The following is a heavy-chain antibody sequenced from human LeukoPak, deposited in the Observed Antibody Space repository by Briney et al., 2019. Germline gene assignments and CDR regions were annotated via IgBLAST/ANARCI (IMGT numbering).Heavy chain of an antibody. CDR1: GFTFSNAW. V-gene: IGHV3-7*03. D-gene: IGHD3-16*01. J-gene: IGHJ6*02. CDR3: ARGGGLDV. CDR2: INHNGNVN. Sequence: GGSLRPSCAASGFTFSNAWMSWARQAPGKGLEWVASINHNGNVNYYVDSVKGRFTISRDNAKNSLYLQMSNLRAEDTAVYFCARGGGLDVWGQGATVTVSS.